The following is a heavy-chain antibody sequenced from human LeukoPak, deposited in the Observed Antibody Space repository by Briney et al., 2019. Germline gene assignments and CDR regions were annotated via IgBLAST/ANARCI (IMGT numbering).Heavy chain of an antibody. D-gene: IGHD4-23*01. CDR3: FLSRVGDYFDY. J-gene: IGHJ4*02. Sequence: ASVKVSCKASRYTFTGYYMHWVRQAPGQGLEWMGWINPNSGGTNYAQKFQGRVTMTRDTSISTAYMELGRLRSDDTAVYYCFLSRVGDYFDYWGQGTLVTVSS. CDR1: RYTFTGYY. CDR2: INPNSGGT. V-gene: IGHV1-2*02.